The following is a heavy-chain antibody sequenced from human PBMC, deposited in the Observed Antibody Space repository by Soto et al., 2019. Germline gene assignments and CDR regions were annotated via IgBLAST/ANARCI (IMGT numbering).Heavy chain of an antibody. CDR1: GFTFSDYY. CDR3: ARGRAGGL. Sequence: PGGSLRLSCAASGFTFSDYYMSWIRQPPGKGLEWIGEINHSGSTNYNPSLKSRVTISVDTSKNQFSLKLSSVTAADTAVYYCARGRAGGLWGQGTLVTVSS. D-gene: IGHD1-26*01. J-gene: IGHJ4*02. CDR2: INHSGST. V-gene: IGHV4-34*01.